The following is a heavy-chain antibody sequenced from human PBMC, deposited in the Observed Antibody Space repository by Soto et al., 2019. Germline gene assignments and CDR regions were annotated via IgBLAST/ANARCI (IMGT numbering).Heavy chain of an antibody. D-gene: IGHD3-16*01. V-gene: IGHV4-31*03. Sequence: QVQLQESGPGLVKPSQTLSLSCNVSGGSISSAGCYWSWIRQHPGKGLGWIGNIYYSGSTNYNPSLKSRVTISVDTSKNQFSLKLSSVTAADTAVYYWARDYRGIDSYGMDVWGQGTRVTVSS. CDR3: ARDYRGIDSYGMDV. J-gene: IGHJ6*02. CDR2: IYYSGST. CDR1: GGSISSAGCY.